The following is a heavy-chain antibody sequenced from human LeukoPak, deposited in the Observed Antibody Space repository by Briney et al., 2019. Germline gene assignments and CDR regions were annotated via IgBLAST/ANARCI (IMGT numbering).Heavy chain of an antibody. CDR3: ARGRYYGTNTIDS. V-gene: IGHV3-74*01. J-gene: IGHJ4*02. CDR1: GXTFSSFW. CDR2: IKFDGSET. D-gene: IGHD4/OR15-4a*01. Sequence: GGSLRLSCAGSGXTFSSFWMQWVRQAPGKGLVWVSRIKFDGSETNYADSLKGRFTISRDNANSTLYLQMNSLRAEDTAVYYCARGRYYGTNTIDSWGQGTLVTVSS.